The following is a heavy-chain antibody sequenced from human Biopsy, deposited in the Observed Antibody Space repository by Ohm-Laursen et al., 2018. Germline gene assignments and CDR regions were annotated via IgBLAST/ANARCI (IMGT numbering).Heavy chain of an antibody. J-gene: IGHJ6*02. Sequence: GTLSLTCTVSGPLITSYYWSWIRQPAGKGLEWIGHTYKGGNTNHNPSLKSRVSMSVDTSKNQLSLTLRSVTAGDTAVYYCARDLPSSYYYAMDVWGQGTTVTVSS. CDR3: ARDLPSSYYYAMDV. V-gene: IGHV4-4*07. CDR2: TYKGGNT. CDR1: GPLITSYY.